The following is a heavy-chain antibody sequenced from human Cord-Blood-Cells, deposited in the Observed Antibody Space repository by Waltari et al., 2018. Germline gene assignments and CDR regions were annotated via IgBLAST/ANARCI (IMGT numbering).Heavy chain of an antibody. D-gene: IGHD2-2*01. CDR1: GGSFSGYY. V-gene: IGHV4-34*01. J-gene: IGHJ5*02. CDR3: ARGYCSSTSCNWFDP. Sequence: QVQLQQWGAGLLKPSEPLSLTCAVYGGSFSGYYWSWIRQPPGKGLEWIGEINHSGSTNYNPSLKSRVTISVDTSKNQFSLKLSSVTAADTAVYYCARGYCSSTSCNWFDPWGQGTLVTVSS. CDR2: INHSGST.